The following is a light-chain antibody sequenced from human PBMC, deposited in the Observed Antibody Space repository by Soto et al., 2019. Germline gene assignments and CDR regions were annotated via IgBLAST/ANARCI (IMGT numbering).Light chain of an antibody. CDR3: QKYNNVPAT. Sequence: VGDGVTITCRASQGISNSLAWYQQKPGKVPKLLVYAASTLQLGVPSRFSGSGSGTDFTLTISSLQPEDVATYYCQKYNNVPATFGLGTRLEI. CDR1: QGISNS. V-gene: IGKV1-27*01. J-gene: IGKJ5*01. CDR2: AAS.